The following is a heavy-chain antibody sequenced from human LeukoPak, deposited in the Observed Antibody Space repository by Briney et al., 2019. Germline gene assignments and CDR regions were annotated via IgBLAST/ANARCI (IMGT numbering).Heavy chain of an antibody. CDR2: IWNDGSDE. CDR3: AFEIGRRQGAFDI. Sequence: PGGPLSFSCEGPAFILGKYPSHWSRKIPAKGLRGVAAIWNDGSDENYADSVKGRFTISSDNSKNTLYLQMNSLRAEDTAVYYCAFEIGRRQGAFDIWGQGTMITVSS. J-gene: IGHJ3*02. CDR1: AFILGKYP. D-gene: IGHD1-26*01. V-gene: IGHV3-33*01.